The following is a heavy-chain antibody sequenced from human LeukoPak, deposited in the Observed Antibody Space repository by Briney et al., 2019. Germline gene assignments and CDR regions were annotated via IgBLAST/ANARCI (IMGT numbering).Heavy chain of an antibody. Sequence: SETLSLTCTVSGGSITSYYWSWIRQPAGKGLEWIGLMYTSGSPNYNPSLKSRVTISVDTSKNQFSLRLNSVTAADTAVYYCARAKVVDATFYYSHAMDVWGHGTMVTVSS. CDR2: MYTSGSP. V-gene: IGHV4-4*07. J-gene: IGHJ6*02. D-gene: IGHD2-15*01. CDR3: ARAKVVDATFYYSHAMDV. CDR1: GGSITSYY.